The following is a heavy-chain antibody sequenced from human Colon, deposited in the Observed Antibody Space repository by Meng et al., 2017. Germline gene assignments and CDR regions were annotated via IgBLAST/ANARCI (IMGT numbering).Heavy chain of an antibody. CDR3: ARRRGGSGRDC. Sequence: QLRLQAPGPGLVKPPETLSRTCTVSGGSSSSNGYYWDWVRQPPGKGLEWIGAIYHSGSTSYNPSLQSRVTMFVDTSKNQFSLMLTSVTATDTAVYYCARRRGGSGRDCWGQGTLVTVSS. J-gene: IGHJ4*02. V-gene: IGHV4-39*01. D-gene: IGHD3-10*01. CDR2: IYHSGST. CDR1: GGSSSSNGYY.